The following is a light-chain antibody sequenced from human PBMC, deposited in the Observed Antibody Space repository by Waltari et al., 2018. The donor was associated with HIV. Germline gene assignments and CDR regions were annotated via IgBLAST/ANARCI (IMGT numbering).Light chain of an antibody. CDR3: PQYNTNSPRT. V-gene: IGKV1-5*03. CDR1: QGTRGV. J-gene: IGKJ1*01. CDR2: RAS. Sequence: DIQMTQSPSTLSACVGDRVTITCRTSQGTRGVLAWYQQKPVKAPKLLIYRASSFESRVPSMCSGRGSGSEIALTSSSLQPENVTTNYFPQYNTNSPRTFGQGTKVEIK.